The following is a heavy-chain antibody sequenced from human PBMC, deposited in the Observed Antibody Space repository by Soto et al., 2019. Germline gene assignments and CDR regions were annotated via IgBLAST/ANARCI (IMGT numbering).Heavy chain of an antibody. V-gene: IGHV1-69*01. D-gene: IGHD6-19*01. J-gene: IGHJ3*02. CDR1: GGTFSSYA. CDR2: IIPIFGTA. CDR3: AYGRSWSVSVAVAHAFDI. Sequence: QVQLVQSGAEVKKPGSSVKVSCKASGGTFSSYAISWVRQAPGQGLEWMGGIIPIFGTANYAQKFQGRVTITADESTSTAYMGLSSLRSEDTAVYYCAYGRSWSVSVAVAHAFDIWGQGTMVTVSS.